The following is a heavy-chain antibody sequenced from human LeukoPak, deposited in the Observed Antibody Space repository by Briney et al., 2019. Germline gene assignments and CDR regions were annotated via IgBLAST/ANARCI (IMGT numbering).Heavy chain of an antibody. V-gene: IGHV4-39*01. CDR3: TRLFDSGSFYTFDF. CDR1: GGSISSSSHY. J-gene: IGHJ4*02. Sequence: SETLSLTCTVSGGSISSSSHYWGWIRQPPGKGLEWIGSIYYSGSTYYNPSLKSRVTISVDTSKNQFSLKLSSVTAADTAVYFCTRLFDSGSFYTFDFWGQGTLVTVSS. D-gene: IGHD1-26*01. CDR2: IYYSGST.